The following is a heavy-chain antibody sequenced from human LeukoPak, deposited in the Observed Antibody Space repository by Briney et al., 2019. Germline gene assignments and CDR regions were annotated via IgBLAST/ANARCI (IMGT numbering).Heavy chain of an antibody. Sequence: PSETLSLTCAVYGGSFSGYYWSWIRQPPGKGLEWIGEINHSGSTNYNPSLKSRVTISVDTSKNQFSLKLSSVTAADTAVYYCARDRVASPIVGAHAETNWFDPWGQGTLVTVSS. CDR2: INHSGST. CDR3: ARDRVASPIVGAHAETNWFDP. D-gene: IGHD1-26*01. V-gene: IGHV4-34*01. J-gene: IGHJ5*02. CDR1: GGSFSGYY.